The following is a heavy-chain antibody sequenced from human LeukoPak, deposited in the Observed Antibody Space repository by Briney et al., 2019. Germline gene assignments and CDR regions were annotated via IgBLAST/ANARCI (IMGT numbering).Heavy chain of an antibody. CDR2: INPNSGGT. CDR3: AEGEQTAPEY. D-gene: IGHD1-26*01. Sequence: ASVKVSCKASGYTFTDYYIHWVRQAPGQGLEWMGWINPNSGGTDYAQKFQGRVTMTRDTSISAAYMELSSLRSDDTAVYYCAEGEQTAPEYWGQGTLVDVSS. V-gene: IGHV1-2*02. J-gene: IGHJ4*02. CDR1: GYTFTDYY.